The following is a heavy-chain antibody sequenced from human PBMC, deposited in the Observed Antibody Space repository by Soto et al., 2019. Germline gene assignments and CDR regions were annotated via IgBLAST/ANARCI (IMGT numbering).Heavy chain of an antibody. J-gene: IGHJ3*02. D-gene: IGHD3-22*01. CDR2: IWYDGSNK. CDR1: GFTFSSYG. CDR3: ARDGYYYDSSGYYYGLSGAFDI. V-gene: IGHV3-33*01. Sequence: PGGSLRLSCAASGFTFSSYGMHWVSQAPGKGLEWVAVIWYDGSNKYYADSVKGRFTISRDNSKNTLYLQMNSLRAEDTAVYYCARDGYYYDSSGYYYGLSGAFDIWGQGTMVTVSS.